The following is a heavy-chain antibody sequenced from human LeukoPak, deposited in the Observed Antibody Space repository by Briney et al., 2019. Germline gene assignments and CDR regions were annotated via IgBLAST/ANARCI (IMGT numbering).Heavy chain of an antibody. CDR1: GFTFSSYG. CDR3: ARDLGMANYFDY. CDR2: IWYDGSNK. V-gene: IGHV3-33*01. D-gene: IGHD1-20*01. J-gene: IGHJ4*02. Sequence: PGGSLRLSCAASGFTFSSYGMHWVRRAPGKGLEWVAVIWYDGSNKYYADSVKGRFTISRDNSKNTLYLQMNSLRAEDTAVYYCARDLGMANYFDYWGQGTLVTVSS.